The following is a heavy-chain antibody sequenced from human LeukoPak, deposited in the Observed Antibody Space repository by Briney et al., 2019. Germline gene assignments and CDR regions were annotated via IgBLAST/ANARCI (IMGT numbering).Heavy chain of an antibody. CDR2: INRDGSEK. V-gene: IGHV3-7*01. CDR3: ARDPVALAVAGYFGY. Sequence: GSLGLSCVVSGFTLSSRWMMWVRQAPGEGVEWMTNINRDGSEKNYVDSVKGRFTITRDNAENSLYLQMNSLRAEDTAVYYCARDPVALAVAGYFGYWGQGTLVTISS. CDR1: GFTLSSRW. J-gene: IGHJ4*02. D-gene: IGHD6-19*01.